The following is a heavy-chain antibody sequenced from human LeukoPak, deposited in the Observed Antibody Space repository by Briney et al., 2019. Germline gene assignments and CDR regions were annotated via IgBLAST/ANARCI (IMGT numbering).Heavy chain of an antibody. D-gene: IGHD5-24*01. CDR2: ITFSGSTI. CDR3: ARKMATISRNFDY. Sequence: GGTLRLSCAASGFTFSSYGMSWVRQAPGKGLEWVSSITFSGSTIYYADSVKGRFTISRDNAKNSLYLQMNSLRAEDTAVYYCARKMATISRNFDYWGQGTLVTVSS. J-gene: IGHJ4*02. V-gene: IGHV3-48*04. CDR1: GFTFSSYG.